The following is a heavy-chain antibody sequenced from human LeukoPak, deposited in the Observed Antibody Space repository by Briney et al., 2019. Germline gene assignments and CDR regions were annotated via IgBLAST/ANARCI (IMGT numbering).Heavy chain of an antibody. CDR1: GFTFSSYW. CDR2: IKQDGSEK. D-gene: IGHD3-22*01. Sequence: EGSLRLSCAASGFTFSSYWMSWVRQAPGKGLEWLANIKQDGSEKYYVDSVKGRFTISRDNAKNSLYLQMNSLRAEDTAVYYCARCSQNYYDSSGYDYWGQRTLVTVSS. CDR3: ARCSQNYYDSSGYDY. J-gene: IGHJ4*02. V-gene: IGHV3-7*01.